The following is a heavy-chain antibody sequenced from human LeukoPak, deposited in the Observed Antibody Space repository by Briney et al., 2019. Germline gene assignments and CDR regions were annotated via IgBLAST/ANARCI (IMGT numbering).Heavy chain of an antibody. CDR1: GGSISSGGYS. CDR3: ARGGTNYHDSSGYYYDLDY. J-gene: IGHJ4*02. CDR2: IYHSGST. V-gene: IGHV4-30-2*01. D-gene: IGHD3-22*01. Sequence: KPSQTLSLTCAVSGGSISSGGYSWSWIRQPPGKGLEWIGYIYHSGSTDYKPSLKSRVTMSVDTSKNQFSLKLDSVTAADTAVYYCARGGTNYHDSSGYYYDLDYWGQGTLVTVSS.